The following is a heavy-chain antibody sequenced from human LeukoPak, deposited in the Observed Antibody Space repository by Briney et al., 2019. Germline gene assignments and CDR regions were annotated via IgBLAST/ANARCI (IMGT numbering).Heavy chain of an antibody. D-gene: IGHD2-15*01. CDR1: GGSMSSYY. Sequence: SETLSLTCSVSGGSMSSYYWTWIRQPPGKGLEWIAYIYYSGSTAYNPSLKSRVAISVDTSNNQVSLKLSSVTAADTAVYYCARHGYCSGGSCYWDYWGQGTLVTVSS. V-gene: IGHV4-59*08. CDR3: ARHGYCSGGSCYWDY. J-gene: IGHJ4*02. CDR2: IYYSGST.